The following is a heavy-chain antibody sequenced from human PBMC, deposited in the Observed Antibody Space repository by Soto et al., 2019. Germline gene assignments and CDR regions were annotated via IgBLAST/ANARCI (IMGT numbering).Heavy chain of an antibody. CDR1: GDSINSRSYY. CDR2: IYYSGRT. CDR3: ARQRTSVVTQAYFDV. V-gene: IGHV4-39*01. J-gene: IGHJ6*02. Sequence: SETLSLTCTVTGDSINSRSYYWGWIRQPPGKGLEWIGSIYYSGRTYNNPSLRSRVSMSIDTSKDQFSLKLKSVTAADTALYFCARQRTSVVTQAYFDVWGQGTTVTVSS. D-gene: IGHD2-21*02.